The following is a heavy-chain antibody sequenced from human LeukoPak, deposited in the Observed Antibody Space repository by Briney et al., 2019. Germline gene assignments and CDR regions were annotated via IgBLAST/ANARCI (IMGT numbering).Heavy chain of an antibody. CDR2: ISTSSSYI. D-gene: IGHD4-11*01. CDR3: AREGTTVGHDFDY. V-gene: IGHV3-21*01. J-gene: IGHJ4*02. CDR1: GFTFSSYS. Sequence: GGSLRLSCAASGFTFSSYSMNWVRQASGKGLEWVSSISTSSSYIYYADSLKGRFTISRDSAKNSLYLQMDSLRAEDTAVYYCAREGTTVGHDFDYWGQGTLVTVSS.